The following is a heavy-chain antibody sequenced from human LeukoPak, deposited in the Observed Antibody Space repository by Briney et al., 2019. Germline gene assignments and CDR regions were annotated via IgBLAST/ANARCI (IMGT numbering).Heavy chain of an antibody. J-gene: IGHJ3*02. D-gene: IGHD3-16*01. CDR2: ISFDGSSK. Sequence: PGRSLRLSCAASGFTFRSYGIHWVRQAPGKGLEWVAVISFDGSSKYYADSVKGRFTISRDNSKNTLYLQMNSLRAEDTAVYYCAKDGVDYGASFGAFDIWGQGTMVTVSS. V-gene: IGHV3-30*18. CDR1: GFTFRSYG. CDR3: AKDGVDYGASFGAFDI.